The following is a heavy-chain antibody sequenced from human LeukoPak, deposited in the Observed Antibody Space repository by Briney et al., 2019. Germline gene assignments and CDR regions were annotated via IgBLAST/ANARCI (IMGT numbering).Heavy chain of an antibody. J-gene: IGHJ6*03. CDR1: GYTFTSYG. CDR3: ARGRYGLLWFGELYYYYMDV. CDR2: MNPNSGNT. V-gene: IGHV1-8*03. Sequence: ASVKVSCKASGYTFTSYGISWVRQATGQGLEWMGWMNPNSGNTGYAQKFQGRVTITRNTSISTAYMELSSLRSEDTAVYYCARGRYGLLWFGELYYYYMDVWGKGTTVTVSS. D-gene: IGHD3-10*01.